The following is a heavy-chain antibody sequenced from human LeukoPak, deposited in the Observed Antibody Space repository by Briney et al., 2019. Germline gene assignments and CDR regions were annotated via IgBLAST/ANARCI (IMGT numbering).Heavy chain of an antibody. CDR1: GFTFSSYA. D-gene: IGHD3-10*01. J-gene: IGHJ4*02. CDR3: ARDGGVYYYGSGSYYYY. V-gene: IGHV3-30*04. CDR2: ISYDGSNK. Sequence: GRSLRLSCAASGFTFSSYAMHWVRQAPGKGLEWVAVISYDGSNKYYADSVKGRFTISRGNSKNTLYLQMNSLRAEDTAVYYCARDGGVYYYGSGSYYYYWGQGTLVTVSS.